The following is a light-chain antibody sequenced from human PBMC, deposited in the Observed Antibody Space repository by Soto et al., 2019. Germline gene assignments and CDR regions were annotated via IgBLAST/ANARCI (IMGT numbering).Light chain of an antibody. V-gene: IGLV2-23*01. J-gene: IGLJ3*02. CDR2: EGT. Sequence: QSALTPPASVSGSPGQSITISCTGTSSDFGSYSVVSWYQQHPGKAPKLLIYEGTKRPSGVSRRFSGSESGNTASLTISGLQAEDEADYYCHSYARGTLVFGGGTKLTVL. CDR1: SSDFGSYSV. CDR3: HSYARGTLV.